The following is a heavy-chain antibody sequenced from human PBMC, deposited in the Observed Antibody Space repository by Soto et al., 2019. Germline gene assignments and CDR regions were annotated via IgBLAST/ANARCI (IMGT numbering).Heavy chain of an antibody. J-gene: IGHJ5*02. CDR1: GGSISSGGYS. D-gene: IGHD2-2*01. Sequence: SSETLSLTCAVSGGSISSGGYSWTWIRQPPGKGLEWVGYIYHSGSTYYNPSLKSRVTISVDRSKNQFSLKLSSVTAADTAVYYCARVPGPWGQATLVTVSS. V-gene: IGHV4-30-2*01. CDR2: IYHSGST. CDR3: ARVPGP.